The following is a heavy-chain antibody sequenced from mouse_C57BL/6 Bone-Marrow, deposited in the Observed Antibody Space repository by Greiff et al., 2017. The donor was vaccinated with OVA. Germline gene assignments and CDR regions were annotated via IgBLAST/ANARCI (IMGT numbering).Heavy chain of an antibody. CDR2: ISSGSSTI. J-gene: IGHJ3*01. CDR1: GFTFSDYG. Sequence: EVQLVESGGGLVKPGGSLKLSCAASGFTFSDYGMHWVRQAPEKGLEWVAYISSGSSTIYYADTVKGRFTISRDNAKNTLFLQMTSLRSEDTAMYYCARDLYYYGSSPFAYWGQGTLVTVSA. CDR3: ARDLYYYGSSPFAY. D-gene: IGHD1-1*01. V-gene: IGHV5-17*01.